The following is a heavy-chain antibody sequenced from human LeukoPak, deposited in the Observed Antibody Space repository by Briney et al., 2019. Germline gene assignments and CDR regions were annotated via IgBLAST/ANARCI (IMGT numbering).Heavy chain of an antibody. J-gene: IGHJ5*02. CDR2: IYTSGST. CDR1: GGSISSGSYH. V-gene: IGHV4-61*02. CDR3: ARATSASDP. D-gene: IGHD2/OR15-2a*01. Sequence: SETLSLTCTVSGGSISSGSYHWSWIRQPAGKGLEWIGRIYTSGSTNYNPSLKSRVTISVDTSKNQFSLKLSSVTAADTAVYYCARATSASDPWGQGTLVTVSS.